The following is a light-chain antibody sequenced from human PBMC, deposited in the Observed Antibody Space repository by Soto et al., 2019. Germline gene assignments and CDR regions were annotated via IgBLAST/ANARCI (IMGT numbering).Light chain of an antibody. CDR2: GAS. V-gene: IGKV1-39*01. J-gene: IGKJ3*01. CDR3: QQTSAAPFT. CDR1: RNINTY. Sequence: DIQMAQSPSSLSASVGDTITITCRASRNINTYLNWYQQKPGKAPKLLIFGASSLQSGVPSRFSGSGSRTDFTLTINSLQPEDFATYCCQQTSAAPFTLGPGTKVDLK.